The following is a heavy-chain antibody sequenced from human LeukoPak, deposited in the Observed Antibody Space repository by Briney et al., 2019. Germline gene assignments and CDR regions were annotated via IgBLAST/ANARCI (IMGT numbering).Heavy chain of an antibody. CDR2: IYYSGST. V-gene: IGHV4-39*07. J-gene: IGHJ5*02. CDR1: GYSISSSSYY. D-gene: IGHD5-18*01. Sequence: SETLSLTCTVSGYSISSSSYYWGWIRQPPGKGLEWIGSIYYSGSTYYNPSLKSRVTISVDTSKNQFSLKLSSVTAADTAMYYCAGDPWIQPNSGWFDPWGQGTLVTVSS. CDR3: AGDPWIQPNSGWFDP.